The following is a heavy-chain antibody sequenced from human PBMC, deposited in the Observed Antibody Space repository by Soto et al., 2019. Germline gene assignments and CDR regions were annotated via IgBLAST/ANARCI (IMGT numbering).Heavy chain of an antibody. CDR1: GSTISGDYY. D-gene: IGHD3-16*01. V-gene: IGHV4-30-4*08. J-gene: IGHJ4*02. Sequence: PSETLFPTCSVSGSTISGDYYCSWIRQSPEKGLEWIGYIYYSGSSYSNPALQRRLSMSLDTSKNQFSLKLRSVTAAVPAVDHWPRGGARWPGYCDSWGKGALVAVSS. CDR3: PRGGARWPGYCDS. CDR2: IYYSGSS.